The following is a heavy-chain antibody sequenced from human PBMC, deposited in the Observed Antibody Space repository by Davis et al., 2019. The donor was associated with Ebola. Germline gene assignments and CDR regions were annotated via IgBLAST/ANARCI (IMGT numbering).Heavy chain of an antibody. CDR1: GCTFSSYT. CDR3: ARDLRYFDWLLYAHDAFDI. J-gene: IGHJ3*02. V-gene: IGHV1-69*04. Sequence: SVKVSCKASGCTFSSYTISWVRQAPGQGLEWMGRIIPILGIANYAQKFQGRVTITADKSTSTAYMELRSLRSDDTAVYYCARDLRYFDWLLYAHDAFDIWGQGTMVTVSS. CDR2: IIPILGIA. D-gene: IGHD3-9*01.